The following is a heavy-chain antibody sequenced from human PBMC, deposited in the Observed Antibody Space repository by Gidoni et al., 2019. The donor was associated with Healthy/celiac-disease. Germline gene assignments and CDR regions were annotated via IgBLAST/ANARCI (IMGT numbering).Heavy chain of an antibody. CDR2: ISGSGGST. CDR3: AKADTAMGLFDY. D-gene: IGHD5-18*01. CDR1: GFTFSSYA. J-gene: IGHJ4*02. Sequence: EVQLLESGGGLVQPGGSLRLSCEASGFTFSSYAMSWVRQAPGKGLEWVSAISGSGGSTYYADSVKGRFTISRDNSKNTLYLQMNSLRAEDTAVYYCAKADTAMGLFDYWGQGTLVTVSS. V-gene: IGHV3-23*01.